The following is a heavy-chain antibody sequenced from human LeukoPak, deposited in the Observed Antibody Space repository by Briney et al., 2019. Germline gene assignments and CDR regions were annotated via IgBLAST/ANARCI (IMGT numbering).Heavy chain of an antibody. V-gene: IGHV3-48*03. Sequence: GGSLRLSCAASGFTFSSYETNWVRQAPGKGLEWVSYISSSGSTIYYADSVKGRFTISRDNAKNSLYLQMNSLRAEDTAVYYCARDEYSYGYDYFDYWGQGTLVTVSS. D-gene: IGHD5-18*01. CDR1: GFTFSSYE. CDR3: ARDEYSYGYDYFDY. CDR2: ISSSGSTI. J-gene: IGHJ4*02.